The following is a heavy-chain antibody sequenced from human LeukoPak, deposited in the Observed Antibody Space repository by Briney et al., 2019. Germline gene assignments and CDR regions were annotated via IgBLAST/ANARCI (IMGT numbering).Heavy chain of an antibody. CDR3: AKVEEYQLHQGYFDY. Sequence: PGGSLRLSCAASGFTFSSYAMSWGRQAPGEGVEWGSAFSGSGGTTYYADSVKGRFTISRNNSKNTLHLQINRLRGEDAAVYYCAKVEEYQLHQGYFDYWGQGTLVTVSS. D-gene: IGHD2-2*01. J-gene: IGHJ4*02. CDR2: FSGSGGTT. V-gene: IGHV3-23*01. CDR1: GFTFSSYA.